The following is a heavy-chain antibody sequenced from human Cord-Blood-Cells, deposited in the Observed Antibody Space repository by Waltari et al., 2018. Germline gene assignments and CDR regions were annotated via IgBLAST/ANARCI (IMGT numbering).Heavy chain of an antibody. CDR2: INHSGST. D-gene: IGHD3-16*01. J-gene: IGHJ1*01. V-gene: IGHV4-34*01. Sequence: QVQLQQWGAGLLKPSETLSLTCAVYGGSFSGYYWSWIRQPPGKGLERIGEINHSGSTNYNPSLKSRVTISVDTSKNQFSLKLSSVTAADTAVYYCARSLGAPGQGSFQHWGQGTLVTVSS. CDR1: GGSFSGYY. CDR3: ARSLGAPGQGSFQH.